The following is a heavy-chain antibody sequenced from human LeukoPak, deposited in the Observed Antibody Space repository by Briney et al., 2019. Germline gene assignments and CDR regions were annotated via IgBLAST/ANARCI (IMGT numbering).Heavy chain of an antibody. J-gene: IGHJ2*01. D-gene: IGHD5/OR15-5a*01. CDR3: ARDFKSGGVSWCFDL. Sequence: GGSLRLSCAASGLTFGNHAMHWVRQAPGKGLEWVAVMSSDGSHQYYADSVKGRFTIYRDNSKNTLLLQMNSLRPEDAAVYFCARDFKSGGVSWCFDLWGRGTLVTVSS. V-gene: IGHV3-30-3*01. CDR1: GLTFGNHA. CDR2: MSSDGSHQ.